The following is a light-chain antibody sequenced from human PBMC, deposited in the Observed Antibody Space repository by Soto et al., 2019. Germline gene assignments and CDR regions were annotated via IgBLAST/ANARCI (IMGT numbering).Light chain of an antibody. Sequence: QSVLTQPPSVSGAPGQRITISCTGSSSNIGAGYDVHWYQQLPGTAPKLLIYDNTNRPSGVPDRFSGSKSGTSASLAITGLQAEDEADYYCQSYNSSLGVSYVFGIGTKVPAL. V-gene: IGLV1-40*01. CDR2: DNT. J-gene: IGLJ1*01. CDR1: SSNIGAGYD. CDR3: QSYNSSLGVSYV.